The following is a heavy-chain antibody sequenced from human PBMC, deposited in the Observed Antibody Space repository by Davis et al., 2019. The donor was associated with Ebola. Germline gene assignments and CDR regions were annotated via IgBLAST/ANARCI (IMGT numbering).Heavy chain of an antibody. Sequence: LRLSCTVSGGSISSGDYYWSWIRQPPGKGLEWIGYIYYSGSTYYNPSLKSRVTISVDTSKNQFSLKLSSVTAADTAVYYCARAYLWFGESPSYYFDYWGQGTLVTVSS. D-gene: IGHD3-10*01. CDR1: GGSISSGDYY. CDR2: IYYSGST. J-gene: IGHJ4*02. V-gene: IGHV4-30-4*01. CDR3: ARAYLWFGESPSYYFDY.